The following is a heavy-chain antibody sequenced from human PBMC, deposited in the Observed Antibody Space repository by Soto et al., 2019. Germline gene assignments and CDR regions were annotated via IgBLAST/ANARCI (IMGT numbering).Heavy chain of an antibody. J-gene: IGHJ6*02. CDR1: GFTVSSNY. V-gene: IGHV3-53*01. CDR2: IYSGGST. CDR3: ASSPPKVYYGSGSYYNVNYYYGMDV. D-gene: IGHD3-10*01. Sequence: GSLRLSCAASGFTVSSNYMRWVRQAPGKGLEWVSVIYSGGSTYYADSVKGRFTISRDNSKNTLYLQMNSLRAEDTAVYYCASSPPKVYYGSGSYYNVNYYYGMDVWGQGTTVTVSS.